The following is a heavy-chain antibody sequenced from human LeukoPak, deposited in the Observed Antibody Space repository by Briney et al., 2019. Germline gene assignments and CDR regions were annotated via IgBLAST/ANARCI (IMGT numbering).Heavy chain of an antibody. CDR3: AKGKSLPPGITNFGL. CDR2: IRYDGSNK. D-gene: IGHD3/OR15-3a*01. V-gene: IGHV3-30*02. CDR1: GFTFSSYG. J-gene: IGHJ1*01. Sequence: GGSLRLSCAASGFTFSSYGMHWVCQAPGKGLEWVAFIRYDGSNKYYADSVKGRFTISRDNSKNTLYLQMNSLRAEDTAVYYCAKGKSLPPGITNFGLGGQGNPVTVSS.